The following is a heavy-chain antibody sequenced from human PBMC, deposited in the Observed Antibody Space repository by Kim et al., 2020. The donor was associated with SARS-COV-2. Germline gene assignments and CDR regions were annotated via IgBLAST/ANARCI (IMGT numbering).Heavy chain of an antibody. Sequence: SVKVSCKASGGTFSDYAISWVRQAPGQGLEWMGGIIPMYGTPIYAQKFQGRVTITADESTSTAYMELSSLRSDDTAMYYCARDRWNRSDYYYYTMDVWGQGTTVTVSS. CDR1: GGTFSDYA. CDR2: IIPMYGTP. CDR3: ARDRWNRSDYYYYTMDV. J-gene: IGHJ6*02. D-gene: IGHD1-1*01. V-gene: IGHV1-69*13.